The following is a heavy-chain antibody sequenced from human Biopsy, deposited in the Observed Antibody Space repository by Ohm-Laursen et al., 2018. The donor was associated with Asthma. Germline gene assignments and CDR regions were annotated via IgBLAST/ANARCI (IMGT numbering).Heavy chain of an antibody. CDR1: GFTFDNYT. D-gene: IGHD2-21*02. Sequence: SLRLSCAASGFTFDNYTMHWVRQAPGKGLEWVTIISYDGRNTYYTDSVEGRFTISRDNSKNTLFLQMSSLRPEDTAVYYCARGGLHYYEYYGMDVWGQGTTVTVSS. CDR2: ISYDGRNT. V-gene: IGHV3-30*04. CDR3: ARGGLHYYEYYGMDV. J-gene: IGHJ6*02.